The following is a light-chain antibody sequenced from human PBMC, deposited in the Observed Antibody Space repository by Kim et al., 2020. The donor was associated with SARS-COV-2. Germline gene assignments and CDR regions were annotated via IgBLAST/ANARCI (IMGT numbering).Light chain of an antibody. Sequence: VSPGERATLSCRASQSVSSNLAWYQQKPGQAPRLLIYGASTRATGIPARFSGSGSGKEFTLTISSLQSEDFAVYYCQQYNIWPITFGQGTRLEIK. V-gene: IGKV3-15*01. J-gene: IGKJ5*01. CDR3: QQYNIWPIT. CDR1: QSVSSN. CDR2: GAS.